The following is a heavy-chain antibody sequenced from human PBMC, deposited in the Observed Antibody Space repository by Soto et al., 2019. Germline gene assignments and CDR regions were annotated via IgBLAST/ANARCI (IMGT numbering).Heavy chain of an antibody. CDR1: GYTFTSYD. CDR2: MNPNSGNT. J-gene: IGHJ6*03. V-gene: IGHV1-8*01. D-gene: IGHD3-3*01. Sequence: GAAVKVSCKASGYTFTSYDINWVRQATGQGIEWMGWMNPNSGNTGYAQKFQGRVTMTRNTSISTAYMELSSLRSEDTAVYYCARGYDFWSGYVGYYYYLDFSSKGTTVIVSS. CDR3: ARGYDFWSGYVGYYYYLDF.